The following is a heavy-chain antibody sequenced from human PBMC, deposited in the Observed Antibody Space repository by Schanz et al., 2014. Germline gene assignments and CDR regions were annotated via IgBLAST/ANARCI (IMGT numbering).Heavy chain of an antibody. Sequence: QVQLVESGGGVVQPGRSLRLSCAASGFTFSSYGMHWVRQAPGKGLEWVAVIWYDGNNKFYADSVKGRFIISRDNSKNTLDLQMNSLRADDTAVYYCAKELYSGSHYGWFDPWGQGTLVTVSS. J-gene: IGHJ5*02. D-gene: IGHD1-26*01. CDR2: IWYDGNNK. V-gene: IGHV3-33*06. CDR3: AKELYSGSHYGWFDP. CDR1: GFTFSSYG.